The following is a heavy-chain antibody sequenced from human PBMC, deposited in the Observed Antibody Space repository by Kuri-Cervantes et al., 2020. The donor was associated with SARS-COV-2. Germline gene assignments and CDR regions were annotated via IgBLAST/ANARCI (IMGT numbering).Heavy chain of an antibody. J-gene: IGHJ4*02. CDR3: AKDDILTGYTPLWY. Sequence: GESLKISCAASGFTFSSYSMNWVRQAPGKGLEWVSSISSSSSYIYYADSVKGRFTISRDNAKNTLYLQMNSLRAEDTAVYYCAKDDILTGYTPLWYWGQGTLVTVSS. V-gene: IGHV3-21*04. CDR1: GFTFSSYS. CDR2: ISSSSSYI. D-gene: IGHD3-9*01.